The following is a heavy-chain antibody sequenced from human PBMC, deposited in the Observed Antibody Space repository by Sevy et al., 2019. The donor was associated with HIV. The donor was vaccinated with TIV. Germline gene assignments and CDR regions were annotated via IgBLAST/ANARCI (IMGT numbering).Heavy chain of an antibody. CDR1: GFTFSRYD. CDR3: AKRPKDNHYYYSSGYEPY. Sequence: GGSLRLSCAASGFTFSRYDMSWVRQAPGKGLEWISAISDGGGQTDYADSVKGRFFISRDNSKYTLSLQMDSLRAEDTAVYYCAKRPKDNHYYYSSGYEPYWGQGTLVTVSS. CDR2: ISDGGGQT. V-gene: IGHV3-23*01. J-gene: IGHJ4*02. D-gene: IGHD3-22*01.